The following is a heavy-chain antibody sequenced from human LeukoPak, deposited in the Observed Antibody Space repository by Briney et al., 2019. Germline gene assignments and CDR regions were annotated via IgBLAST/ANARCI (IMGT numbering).Heavy chain of an antibody. CDR1: GFTFSNYY. Sequence: PGGSLRLSCAAAGFTFSNYYLSWIRQAPGKGLEWLSYISSSATNIQYADSVRCRFTISRDNTKNSLYLQMNRLTDEDTAVYYYTRVEFYYDSSGYVGEYFLHWGQGTLVTVSS. D-gene: IGHD3-22*01. CDR2: ISSSATNI. CDR3: TRVEFYYDSSGYVGEYFLH. J-gene: IGHJ1*01. V-gene: IGHV3-11*01.